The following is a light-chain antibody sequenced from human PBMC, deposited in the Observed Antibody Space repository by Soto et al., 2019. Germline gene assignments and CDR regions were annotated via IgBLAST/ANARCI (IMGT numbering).Light chain of an antibody. CDR1: QSVSSN. J-gene: IGKJ3*01. V-gene: IGKV3-15*01. Sequence: EIVMTQSPATLSVSPGETATRSCRASQSVSSNLAWYQQKPGQAPRLLIYGASTRATGIPARFSGSGSGTEFTLTISSLQSEDFAVYYCQQYNNWPLFTFGPGTKVDIK. CDR3: QQYNNWPLFT. CDR2: GAS.